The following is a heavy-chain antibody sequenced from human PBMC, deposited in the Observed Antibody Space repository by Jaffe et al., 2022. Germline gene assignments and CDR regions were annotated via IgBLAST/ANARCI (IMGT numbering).Heavy chain of an antibody. V-gene: IGHV2-5*01. Sequence: QITLKESGPTLVKPTQTLTLTCTFSGFSLSTSGVGVGWIRQPPGKALEWLALIYWNDDKRYSPSLKSRLTITKDTSKNQVVLTMTNMDPVDTATYYCAHRLWFRELGNWFDPWGQGTLVTVSS. J-gene: IGHJ5*02. CDR1: GFSLSTSGVG. D-gene: IGHD3-10*01. CDR2: IYWNDDK. CDR3: AHRLWFRELGNWFDP.